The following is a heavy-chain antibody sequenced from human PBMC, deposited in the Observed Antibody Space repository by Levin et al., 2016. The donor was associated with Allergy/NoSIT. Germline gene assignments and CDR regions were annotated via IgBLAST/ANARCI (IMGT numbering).Heavy chain of an antibody. CDR3: ARHEYYYGSGSYYNVDFQH. Sequence: GESLKISCAASGFTFSSYWMSWVRQAPGKGLEWMGRIDPSDSYTNYSPSFQGHVTISADKSISTAYLQWSSLKASDTAMYYCARHEYYYGSGSYYNVDFQHWGQGTLVTVSS. CDR1: GFTFSSYW. V-gene: IGHV5-10-1*01. CDR2: IDPSDSYT. J-gene: IGHJ1*01. D-gene: IGHD3-10*01.